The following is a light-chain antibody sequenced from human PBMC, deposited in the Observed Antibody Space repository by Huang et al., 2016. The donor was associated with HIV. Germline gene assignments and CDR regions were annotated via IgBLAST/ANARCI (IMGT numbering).Light chain of an antibody. Sequence: DIQMTQSPSSLSASVGDRVTITCRASQSITTSLNWYQQKPGKAPKLLIYAASSLQSGVPSRFSGSGSGTDFPLTITSLQPEDFATYYCQQTYSAPPLTFGGGTKVEI. CDR2: AAS. V-gene: IGKV1-39*01. CDR3: QQTYSAPPLT. CDR1: QSITTS. J-gene: IGKJ4*01.